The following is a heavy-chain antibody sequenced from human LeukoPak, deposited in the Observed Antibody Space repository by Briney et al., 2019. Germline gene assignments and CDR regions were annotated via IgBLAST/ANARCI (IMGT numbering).Heavy chain of an antibody. J-gene: IGHJ4*02. CDR2: IYYSGST. CDR1: GGSISSYY. V-gene: IGHV4-59*08. CDR3: ARGIPDFWSGYYDY. Sequence: PSETLSLTCTVSGGSISSYYWSWIRQPPGKGLEWVGYIYYSGSTNYNPSHKSRVTISVDTSKNQFSLKLSSVTAADTAVYYCARGIPDFWSGYYDYWGQGTLVTVSS. D-gene: IGHD3-3*01.